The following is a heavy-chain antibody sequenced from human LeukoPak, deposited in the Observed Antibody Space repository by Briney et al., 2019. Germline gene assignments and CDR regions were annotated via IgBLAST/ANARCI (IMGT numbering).Heavy chain of an antibody. D-gene: IGHD3-3*01. V-gene: IGHV3-30*18. Sequence: GGSLRLSCAASGFTFSSYGMHWVRQAPGKGLEWVAVISYDGSNKYYADSVKGRFTISRDNSKNTLYLQMNSLGAEDTAVYYCAKDHTIFGVVHPNPRYYYYMDVWGKGTTVTVSS. CDR1: GFTFSSYG. CDR2: ISYDGSNK. J-gene: IGHJ6*03. CDR3: AKDHTIFGVVHPNPRYYYYMDV.